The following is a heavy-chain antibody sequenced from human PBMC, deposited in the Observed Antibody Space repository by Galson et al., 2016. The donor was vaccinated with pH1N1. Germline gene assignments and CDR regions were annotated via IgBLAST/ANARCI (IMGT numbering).Heavy chain of an antibody. J-gene: IGHJ4*02. V-gene: IGHV4-31*03. CDR2: IFYSGST. D-gene: IGHD6-19*01. CDR3: ARGVTVAGTPRLDY. Sequence: LSLTCTVSGGSISSGGYYWSWIRQHPGKGLEWIGYIFYSGSTYYNPSLKSRVTISVDTSKNQFSLKLSSVTAADTAVYYCARGVTVAGTPRLDYWGQGTLVTVSS. CDR1: GGSISSGGYY.